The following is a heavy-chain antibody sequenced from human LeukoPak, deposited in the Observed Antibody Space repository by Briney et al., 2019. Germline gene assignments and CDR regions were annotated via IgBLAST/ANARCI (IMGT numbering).Heavy chain of an antibody. CDR3: ASTLKGWFDP. J-gene: IGHJ5*02. CDR2: INHSGST. Sequence: PSETLSLTCTVSGGSISSSSYYWGWIRQPPGKGLEWIGEINHSGSTNYNPSLKSRVTISVDTSKNQFSLKLSSVTAADTAVYYCASTLKGWFDPWGQGTLVTVSS. CDR1: GGSISSSSYY. V-gene: IGHV4-39*07.